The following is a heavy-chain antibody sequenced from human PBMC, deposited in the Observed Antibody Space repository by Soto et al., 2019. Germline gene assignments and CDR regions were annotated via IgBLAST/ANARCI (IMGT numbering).Heavy chain of an antibody. CDR2: IWYDGSNK. Sequence: HPGGSLRLSCAASGFTFSSYGMHWVRQAPGKGLEWVAVIWYDGSNKYYADSVKGRFTISRDNSKNTLYLQMNSLRAEDTAVYYCARDISIITMVRGVRSLNYYYYYMDVWGKGTTVTVSS. CDR1: GFTFSSYG. CDR3: ARDISIITMVRGVRSLNYYYYYMDV. J-gene: IGHJ6*03. D-gene: IGHD3-10*01. V-gene: IGHV3-33*01.